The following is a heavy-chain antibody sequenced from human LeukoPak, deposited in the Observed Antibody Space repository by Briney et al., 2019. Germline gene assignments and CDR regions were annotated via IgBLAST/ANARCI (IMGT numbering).Heavy chain of an antibody. D-gene: IGHD6-19*01. CDR1: GGSISSYY. J-gene: IGHJ4*02. CDR3: ARGIAVAGTGNPFDY. V-gene: IGHV4-59*08. CDR2: IYHSGST. Sequence: SETLSLTCTVSGGSISSYYWSWIRQPPGKGLEWIGSIYHSGSTYYNPSLKSRVTISVDTSKNQFSLKLSSVTAADTAVYYCARGIAVAGTGNPFDYWGQGTLVTVSS.